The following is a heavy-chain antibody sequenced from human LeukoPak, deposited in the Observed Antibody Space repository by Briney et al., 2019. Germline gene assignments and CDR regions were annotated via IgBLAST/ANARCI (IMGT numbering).Heavy chain of an antibody. CDR3: VHSFGENWFDP. CDR2: IYWDDDK. V-gene: IGHV2-5*02. D-gene: IGHD3-16*01. Sequence: ESGPTLVKPTQTLTLTCTFSGFSLSTSGVGVGWIRQPPGKALEWLAVIYWDDDKRYSPSLKSRLTITKDTSKNQVVLTMTNMDPVDTATYYCVHSFGENWFDPWGQGTLVTVSS. CDR1: GFSLSTSGVG. J-gene: IGHJ5*02.